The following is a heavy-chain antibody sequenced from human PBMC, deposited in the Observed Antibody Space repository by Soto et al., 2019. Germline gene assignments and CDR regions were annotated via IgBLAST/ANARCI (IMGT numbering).Heavy chain of an antibody. D-gene: IGHD6-13*01. CDR1: GYTLTELS. V-gene: IGHV1-24*01. CDR2: FDPEDGET. J-gene: IGHJ6*02. CDR3: ATVAMYSSSWPSGLLYYYGMDV. Sequence: ASVKVSCKVSGYTLTELSMHWVRQAPGKGLEWMGGFDPEDGETIYAQKFQGRVTMTEDTSTDTAYMELSSLRSEDTAVYYCATVAMYSSSWPSGLLYYYGMDVWGQGTTVTVSS.